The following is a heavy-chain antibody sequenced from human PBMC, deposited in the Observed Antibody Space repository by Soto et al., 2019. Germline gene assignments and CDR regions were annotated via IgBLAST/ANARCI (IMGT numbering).Heavy chain of an antibody. CDR3: ARHVPAAGYYYGMDV. Sequence: QVQLVQSGAEVKNPGSSVNVSCKASGGTFSSYAISWVRQAPGQGLKWLGGIIPIFGTANYAQKFQGRVTITADESTSTAYMELSSLRSEDTAVYYCARHVPAAGYYYGMDVWGQGTTVTVSS. D-gene: IGHD2-2*01. CDR2: IIPIFGTA. J-gene: IGHJ6*02. V-gene: IGHV1-69*12. CDR1: GGTFSSYA.